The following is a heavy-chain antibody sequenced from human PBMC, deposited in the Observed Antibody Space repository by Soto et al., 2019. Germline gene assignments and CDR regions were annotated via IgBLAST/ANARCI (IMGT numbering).Heavy chain of an antibody. V-gene: IGHV4-59*01. Sequence: SETLSLTCTVSGGSISSYYWSWIRQPPGKGLEWIGYIYYSGSTNYNPSLKSRVTISVDTSKNQFSLKLSSVTAADTAVYYCARVVGQRLAFDYWGQGTLVTVSS. D-gene: IGHD6-25*01. CDR2: IYYSGST. CDR1: GGSISSYY. CDR3: ARVVGQRLAFDY. J-gene: IGHJ4*02.